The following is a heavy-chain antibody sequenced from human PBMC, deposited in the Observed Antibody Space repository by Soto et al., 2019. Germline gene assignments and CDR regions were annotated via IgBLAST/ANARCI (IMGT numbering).Heavy chain of an antibody. D-gene: IGHD3-22*01. Sequence: PGGSLRLSCAASGFTFSSYGMHWVRQAPGKGLEWVAVISYDGSNKYYADSVKGRFTISRDNSKNTLYLQMNSLRAEDTAVYYCANGGDYYDSSGYPYWGQGTLVTVSS. CDR1: GFTFSSYG. J-gene: IGHJ4*02. CDR2: ISYDGSNK. CDR3: ANGGDYYDSSGYPY. V-gene: IGHV3-30*18.